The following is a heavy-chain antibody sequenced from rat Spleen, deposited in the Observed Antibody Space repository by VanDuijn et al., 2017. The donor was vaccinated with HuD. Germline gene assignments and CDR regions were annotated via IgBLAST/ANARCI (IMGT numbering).Heavy chain of an antibody. D-gene: IGHD1-11*01. V-gene: IGHV2-13*01. Sequence: QVQLKESGPGLVQPSQTLSLTCTVSGFSLISYAVNWVRQPPGKGLEWMGGIWGDGSTKYNSVLKSRLSISRDTSKSQVFLKMNSLQIDDTAIYFCTRSYGGYTSNWFAYWGQGTLVTVSS. CDR1: GFSLISYA. J-gene: IGHJ3*01. CDR3: TRSYGGYTSNWFAY. CDR2: IWGDGST.